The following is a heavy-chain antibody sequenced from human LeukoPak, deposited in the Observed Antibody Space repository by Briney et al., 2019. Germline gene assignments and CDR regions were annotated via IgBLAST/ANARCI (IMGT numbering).Heavy chain of an antibody. CDR3: ARDHSVTDTSDAFDI. CDR2: ISSSGSTI. CDR1: GFTFSDYY. Sequence: PGGSLRLSCAASGFTFSDYYMSWIRQAPGKGLEWVSYISSSGSTIYYADSVKGRFTISRDNAKNSLYLQMNSLRAEDTAVYYCARDHSVTDTSDAFDIWGQGTMVTVSS. D-gene: IGHD2-21*02. J-gene: IGHJ3*02. V-gene: IGHV3-11*01.